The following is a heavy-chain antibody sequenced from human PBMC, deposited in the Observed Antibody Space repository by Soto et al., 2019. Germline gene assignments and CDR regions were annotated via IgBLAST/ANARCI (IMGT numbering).Heavy chain of an antibody. V-gene: IGHV1-18*01. CDR2: ISAYNGNT. J-gene: IGHJ5*02. Sequence: GASVKVSCKASGYTXTSYGISWVRQAPGQGHEKMGWISAYNGNTNYAQKLQGRVTMTTDTSTSTAYMELRSLRSDDTAVYYFAREEGYCSSTSCNNWFDPWGQGTLVTVSS. CDR3: AREEGYCSSTSCNNWFDP. D-gene: IGHD2-2*01. CDR1: GYTXTSYG.